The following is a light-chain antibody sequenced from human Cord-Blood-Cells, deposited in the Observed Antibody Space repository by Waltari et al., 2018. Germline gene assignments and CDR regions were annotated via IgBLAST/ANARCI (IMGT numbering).Light chain of an antibody. CDR3: CSYAGSSTFVV. Sequence: QSALTQPASVSGSPGQSITISCTGTSSDVGSYNLVSWYQQHPGKDPKLMIYEGSKRPSGVSNRCSGSKSVNTASLTISGLQAEDEADYYCCSYAGSSTFVVFGGGTKLTVL. J-gene: IGLJ2*01. V-gene: IGLV2-23*03. CDR1: SSDVGSYNL. CDR2: EGS.